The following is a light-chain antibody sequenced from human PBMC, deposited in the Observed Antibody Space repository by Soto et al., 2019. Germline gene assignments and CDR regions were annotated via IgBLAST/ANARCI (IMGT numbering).Light chain of an antibody. V-gene: IGKV3-15*01. CDR2: GAS. CDR1: QSVSSS. J-gene: IGKJ4*01. Sequence: ETVMTQSPATLSVSPGVRATLSCRASQSVSSSLAWYQHKPGQTPRLLIYGASTRATGVPARFSGSGSGTACTLHICRLQSEDFAVYYWQQYYLWPLTFGGGTKVEIK. CDR3: QQYYLWPLT.